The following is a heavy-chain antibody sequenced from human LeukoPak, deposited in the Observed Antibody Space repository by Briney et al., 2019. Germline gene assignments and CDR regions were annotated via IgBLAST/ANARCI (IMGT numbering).Heavy chain of an antibody. D-gene: IGHD6-13*01. V-gene: IGHV4-59*01. Sequence: PSETLSLTCTVSGDSISSYYWSWIRQPPGKGLEWIGYIYYSGSTKYNPSLKSRVTISVDTSKNQFSLKLSSVNAADTAVYYCARASGSIAAAGIFPYFDYWGQGTLVTVSP. J-gene: IGHJ4*02. CDR3: ARASGSIAAAGIFPYFDY. CDR2: IYYSGST. CDR1: GDSISSYY.